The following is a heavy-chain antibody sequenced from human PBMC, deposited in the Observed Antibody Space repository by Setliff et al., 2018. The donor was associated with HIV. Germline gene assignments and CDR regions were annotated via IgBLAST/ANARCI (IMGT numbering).Heavy chain of an antibody. CDR1: GFTFSSSW. CDR2: INTDGSNT. CDR3: AKGYYGSGTFRYYYYYGMDV. Sequence: GGSLRLSCAASGFTFSSSWMHWVRQALGKGLVWVSRINTDGSNTNYADSVKGRFTISRDNTKNTLYLQMNSLRAEDTAVYYCAKGYYGSGTFRYYYYYGMDVWGQGTTVTVSS. V-gene: IGHV3-74*01. J-gene: IGHJ6*02. D-gene: IGHD3-10*01.